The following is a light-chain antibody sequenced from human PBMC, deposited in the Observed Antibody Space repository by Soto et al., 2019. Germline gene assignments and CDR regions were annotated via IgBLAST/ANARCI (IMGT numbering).Light chain of an antibody. CDR2: GAS. V-gene: IGKV3-20*01. J-gene: IGKJ1*01. Sequence: EIVLTQSPGSLSLSPGERATLSCRASQSVDSSFFAWYQKKPGQAPRLLIYGASKRATGIPDRFSGSGSGTDFTLTISRLESEEFALYYCQQYGSSVTFGQGTKVEIK. CDR3: QQYGSSVT. CDR1: QSVDSSF.